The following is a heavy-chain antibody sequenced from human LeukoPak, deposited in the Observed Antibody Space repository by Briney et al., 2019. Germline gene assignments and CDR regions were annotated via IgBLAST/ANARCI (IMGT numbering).Heavy chain of an antibody. CDR1: GDSINSLD. CDR2: ISARGDYT. D-gene: IGHD3-3*01. Sequence: ETLSLTCTVSGDSINSLDLWSWVRQPPGKGLEWVSGISARGDYTYSADSVKGRFTISRDNSKNTLYLQMNSLRADDTAVFYCAKQSNDFWDGYTTPPGYGMDVWGQGTTVTVSS. CDR3: AKQSNDFWDGYTTPPGYGMDV. J-gene: IGHJ6*02. V-gene: IGHV3-23*01.